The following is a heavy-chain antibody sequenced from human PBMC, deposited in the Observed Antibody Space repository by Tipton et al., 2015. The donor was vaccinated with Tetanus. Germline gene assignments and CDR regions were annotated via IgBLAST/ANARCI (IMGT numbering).Heavy chain of an antibody. V-gene: IGHV3-72*01. D-gene: IGHD1-26*01. CDR1: GFTFSDRY. J-gene: IGHJ6*02. CDR2: IRDKANNFTT. Sequence: SLRLSCAASGFTFSDRYMDWVRQAPGKGLEWVGRIRDKANNFTTEYAASVKGRFTISGDDSKKSVYLQMSSLKTEDTAVYYCARISGRYFYYGMDVWGQGTTVTVSS. CDR3: ARISGRYFYYGMDV.